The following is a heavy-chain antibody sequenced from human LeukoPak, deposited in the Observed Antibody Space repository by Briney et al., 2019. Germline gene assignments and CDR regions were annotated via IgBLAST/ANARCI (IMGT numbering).Heavy chain of an antibody. J-gene: IGHJ4*02. Sequence: GGSLRLSCTASGFTVSSDYMSWVRQAPGKGLEWVSVVYSGGNTYYADSVKGRFTISRDNSKDTLYLQMNSLRAEDTAVYYCAREPPGGGFDYWGQGTLVTVSS. CDR2: VYSGGNT. CDR1: GFTVSSDY. D-gene: IGHD3-16*01. V-gene: IGHV3-66*01. CDR3: AREPPGGGFDY.